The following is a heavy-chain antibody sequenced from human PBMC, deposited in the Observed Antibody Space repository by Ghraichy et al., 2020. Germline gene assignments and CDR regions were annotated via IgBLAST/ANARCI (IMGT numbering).Heavy chain of an antibody. CDR3: ARDRDLRNHDCFDI. Sequence: GGSLRLSCVASGFIFSDYWMPWVRQAPGKGLEWVANIKGDGSETYYVDSVKGRFTISRDNAKNSLYLQMYNLRAEDTAVYYCARDRDLRNHDCFDIWGQGTLVTVSA. CDR2: IKGDGSET. CDR1: GFIFSDYW. J-gene: IGHJ3*02. V-gene: IGHV3-7*01. D-gene: IGHD1-14*01.